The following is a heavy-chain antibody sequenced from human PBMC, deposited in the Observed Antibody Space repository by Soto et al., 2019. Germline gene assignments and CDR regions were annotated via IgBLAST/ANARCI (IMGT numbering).Heavy chain of an antibody. CDR2: IIPMFNKA. Sequence: QVQLVQAGAEVKKPGSSVKVSCKASGSSFSSYAVTWVRQAPGQGLEWMGGIIPMFNKADYAQKFQGRLTLVADETTSTAYMELSSLRSDDTAVYFCARELREMYDRRHNWFDPWGQGTLVTVSA. J-gene: IGHJ5*02. CDR1: GSSFSSYA. V-gene: IGHV1-69*19. CDR3: ARELREMYDRRHNWFDP. D-gene: IGHD3-22*01.